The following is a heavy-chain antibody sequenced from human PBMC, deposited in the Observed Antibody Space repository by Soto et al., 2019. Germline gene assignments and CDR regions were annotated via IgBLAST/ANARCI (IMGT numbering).Heavy chain of an antibody. D-gene: IGHD3-10*01. CDR3: AKQRADYGSGADTFYFDS. J-gene: IGHJ4*02. Sequence: PGGSLRLSCTVSGVTFSNYAMNWVRQAPGKGLEWVSSLSGSGGTTYYADSVKGRFIISRDNSKNTLYLLMNSLRAEDTALYYCAKQRADYGSGADTFYFDSWGQGALVTVPQ. CDR1: GVTFSNYA. CDR2: LSGSGGTT. V-gene: IGHV3-23*01.